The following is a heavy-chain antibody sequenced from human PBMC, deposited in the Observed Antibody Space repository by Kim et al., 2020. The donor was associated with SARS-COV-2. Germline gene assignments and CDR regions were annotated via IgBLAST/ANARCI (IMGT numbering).Heavy chain of an antibody. Sequence: ASVKVSCKASGYTFTSYGISWVRQAPGQGLEWMGWISAYNGNTNYAQKLQGRVTMTTDTSTSTAYMELRSLRSDDTAVYYCARNLENGDILTGPGFDYWGQGTLVTVSS. CDR2: ISAYNGNT. CDR3: ARNLENGDILTGPGFDY. CDR1: GYTFTSYG. V-gene: IGHV1-18*01. J-gene: IGHJ4*02. D-gene: IGHD3-9*01.